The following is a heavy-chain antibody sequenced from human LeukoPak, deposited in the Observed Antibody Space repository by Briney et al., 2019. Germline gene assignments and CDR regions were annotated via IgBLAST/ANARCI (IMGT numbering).Heavy chain of an antibody. CDR3: ASPRATASGREGATVSFYYYYGMDV. V-gene: IGHV1-3*01. CDR1: GYTFTSYA. D-gene: IGHD1-26*01. CDR2: INAGNGNT. Sequence: ASVTVSFTASGYTFTSYAMHWVRQAPGQRLEWMGWINAGNGNTKYSQKFQGRVTITRDTSASTAYMELSSLRSEDTAVYYCASPRATASGREGATVSFYYYYGMDVWGQGTTVTVSS. J-gene: IGHJ6*02.